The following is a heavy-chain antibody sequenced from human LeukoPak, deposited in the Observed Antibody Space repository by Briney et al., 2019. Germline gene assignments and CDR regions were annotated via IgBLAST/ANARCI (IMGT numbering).Heavy chain of an antibody. CDR3: ATGRIAVADSFDY. J-gene: IGHJ4*02. CDR2: ISSSSSYI. CDR1: GFNFSSYS. D-gene: IGHD6-19*01. Sequence: PGGSLRLSCAASGFNFSSYSMNWVRQAPGKGLEWVSSISSSSSYIYYADSVKGRFTISRDNAKNSLYLQMNSLRAEDTAVYYCATGRIAVADSFDYWGQGTLVTVSS. V-gene: IGHV3-21*01.